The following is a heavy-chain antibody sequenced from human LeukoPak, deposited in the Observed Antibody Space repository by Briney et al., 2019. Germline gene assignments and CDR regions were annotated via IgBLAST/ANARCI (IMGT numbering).Heavy chain of an antibody. CDR1: GFTFSSYA. Sequence: GGSLRLSCAASGFTFSSYAMTWVSQAPGKGLEWVSGISGSGGSTFYADSVKGRFTISRDNSKNTLYLQMNSLRAEDTAVYYCAKTSYYDSSGYFFDPFDYWGQGTLVTVSP. D-gene: IGHD3-22*01. CDR2: ISGSGGST. J-gene: IGHJ4*02. CDR3: AKTSYYDSSGYFFDPFDY. V-gene: IGHV3-23*01.